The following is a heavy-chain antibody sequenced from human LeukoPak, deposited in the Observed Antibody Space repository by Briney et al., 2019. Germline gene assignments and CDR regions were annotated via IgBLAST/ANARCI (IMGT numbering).Heavy chain of an antibody. CDR1: GGSISSYY. CDR3: ASLAAVTTVTIPRSYYYYYYYMDV. D-gene: IGHD4-17*01. J-gene: IGHJ6*03. Sequence: SETLSLTCTVSGGSISSYYWSWIRQPPGKGLEWIGYIYYSGSTNYNPSLKSRVTISVDTSKNQFSLKLSSVTAADTAVYYCASLAAVTTVTIPRSYYYYYYYMDVWGKGTTVTVSS. CDR2: IYYSGST. V-gene: IGHV4-59*12.